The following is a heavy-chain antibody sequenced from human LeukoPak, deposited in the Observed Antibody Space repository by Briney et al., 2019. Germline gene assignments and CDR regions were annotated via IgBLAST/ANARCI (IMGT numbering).Heavy chain of an antibody. CDR1: GYSFTSYW. Sequence: GESLKISCKGSGYSFTSYWIGWVRQMPGKGLEWMGMIYSGDSDTRYSPSFQGQVNISADKSISTTHLQWNSPKASDTAMYYCARSYCVTGDCYSGIADCWGQGTLVTVSS. D-gene: IGHD2-21*01. CDR2: IYSGDSDT. V-gene: IGHV5-51*01. J-gene: IGHJ4*02. CDR3: ARSYCVTGDCYSGIADC.